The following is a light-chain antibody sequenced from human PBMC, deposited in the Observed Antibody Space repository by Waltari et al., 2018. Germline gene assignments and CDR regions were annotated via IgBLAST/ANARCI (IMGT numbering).Light chain of an antibody. V-gene: IGKV1-5*03. J-gene: IGKJ3*01. CDR3: QQYNSYSFT. CDR1: QTIGNG. Sequence: DIQMTQSPSTLSASVGDRVTITCRASQTIGNGLAWYQQKPGKAPKLLIYKASSLQSGVPSRFSGSGSGTEFTLTISSLQPDDFATYYCQQYNSYSFTFGPGTTVDIK. CDR2: KAS.